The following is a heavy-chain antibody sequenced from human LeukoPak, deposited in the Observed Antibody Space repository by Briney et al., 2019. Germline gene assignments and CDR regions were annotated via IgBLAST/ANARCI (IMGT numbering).Heavy chain of an antibody. J-gene: IGHJ4*02. V-gene: IGHV3-30*18. D-gene: IGHD3-22*01. CDR1: GFTFSSYA. CDR2: ISYDGSNK. Sequence: GGSLRLSCAASGFTFSSYAMHWVPQAPGKGLEWVAVISYDGSNKYYADSVKGRFTISRDNSKNPLYLQMNSLRAEDTAVYYCAKSGYYYDAMDYWGQGTLVTVSS. CDR3: AKSGYYYDAMDY.